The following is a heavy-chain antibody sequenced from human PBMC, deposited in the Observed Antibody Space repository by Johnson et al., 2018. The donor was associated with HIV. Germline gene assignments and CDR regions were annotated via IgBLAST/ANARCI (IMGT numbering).Heavy chain of an antibody. CDR3: VRDQGSGWPTNAFDF. J-gene: IGHJ3*01. V-gene: IGHV3-30-3*01. CDR2: ISYDGSNK. Sequence: QVQLVESGGGLVKPGGSLRLSCAASGFTFSDYYMSWVRQAPGKGLEWVAVISYDGSNKYYADSVKGRFTISRDNSKNTLYLQMNSLSGEDLAQYYCVRDQGSGWPTNAFDFWGQGTKVTVSS. D-gene: IGHD6-19*01. CDR1: GFTFSDYY.